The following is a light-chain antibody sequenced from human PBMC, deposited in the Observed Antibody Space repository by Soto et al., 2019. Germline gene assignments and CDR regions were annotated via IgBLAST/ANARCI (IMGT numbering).Light chain of an antibody. CDR2: DAS. CDR3: QHRNYWLT. CDR1: QSVSSN. Sequence: EIVMTQSPATLSVSPGERATLSCRASQSVSSNLAWHQQKPGQAPRILMYDASTRATGIPARFSGSGSGTEFTLTISSLQSEDFAVYYCQHRNYWLTFGGGTKVDIK. J-gene: IGKJ4*01. V-gene: IGKV3-15*01.